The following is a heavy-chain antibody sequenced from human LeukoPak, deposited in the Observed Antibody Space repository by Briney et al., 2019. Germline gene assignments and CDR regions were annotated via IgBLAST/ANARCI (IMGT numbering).Heavy chain of an antibody. Sequence: GGSLRLSCAASGSTFSSYAMHWVRQAPGKGLEWVAVMSYDGSNKYYADSVKGRFTISRDNSKNTLYLQMNSLRAEDTAVYYCAKSSYYYDSSGYYNYWGQGTLVTVSS. V-gene: IGHV3-30-3*01. CDR2: MSYDGSNK. CDR1: GSTFSSYA. D-gene: IGHD3-22*01. J-gene: IGHJ4*02. CDR3: AKSSYYYDSSGYYNY.